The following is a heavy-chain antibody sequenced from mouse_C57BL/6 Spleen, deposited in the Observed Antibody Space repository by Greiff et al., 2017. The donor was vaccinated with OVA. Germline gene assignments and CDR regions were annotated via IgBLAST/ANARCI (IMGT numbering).Heavy chain of an antibody. V-gene: IGHV1-64*01. D-gene: IGHD1-1*01. CDR3: ARLSVTTVVEGAMDY. J-gene: IGHJ4*01. Sequence: QVQLQQPGAELVKPGASVKLSCKASGYTFTSYWMHWVKQRPGQGLEWIGMIHPNSGSTNYNEKFKSKATLTVDKSSSTAYMQLSSLTSEDSAVYYCARLSVTTVVEGAMDYWGQGTSVTVSS. CDR2: IHPNSGST. CDR1: GYTFTSYW.